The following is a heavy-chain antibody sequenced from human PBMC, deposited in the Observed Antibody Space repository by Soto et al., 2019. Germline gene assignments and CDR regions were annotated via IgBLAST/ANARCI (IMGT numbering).Heavy chain of an antibody. J-gene: IGHJ6*02. V-gene: IGHV1-2*02. D-gene: IGHD2-15*01. CDR3: ARGDIVVVVAATGFGMDV. CDR1: GYTFTGYY. CDR2: INPNSGGT. Sequence: QVQLVQSGAEVKKPGASVKVSCKASGYTFTGYYMHWVRQAPGQGLEWMGWINPNSGGTNYAQTFQGGGTTTRATSISTAYMELGRMRSDDTAVYYCARGDIVVVVAATGFGMDVWGQGTTVTVSS.